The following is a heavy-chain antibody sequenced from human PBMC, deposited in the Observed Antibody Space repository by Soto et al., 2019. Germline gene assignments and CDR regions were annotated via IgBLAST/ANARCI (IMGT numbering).Heavy chain of an antibody. CDR3: AKGTSFGY. CDR2: ISDSGIST. V-gene: IGHV3-23*01. J-gene: IGHJ4*02. Sequence: EVQLLESGGGLVQPGGSLRLSCAASGFTFSNYAMSWVRQAPGKGLEWVSAISDSGISTYYADSVKGRFTISRDNSKNTLFLQMNSLRAEDTAVYYFAKGTSFGYWGQGTLVTVSS. CDR1: GFTFSNYA. D-gene: IGHD2-2*01.